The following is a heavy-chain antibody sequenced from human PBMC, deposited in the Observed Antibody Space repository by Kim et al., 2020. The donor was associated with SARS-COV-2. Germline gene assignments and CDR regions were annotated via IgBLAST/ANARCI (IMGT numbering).Heavy chain of an antibody. J-gene: IGHJ5*02. CDR2: IYTSGNT. D-gene: IGHD3-10*01. Sequence: SETLSLTCTVSGASVTTYYWTWIRQSAGKGLEWIGRIYTSGNTTYNPSLKGRVTMSLDTSKNHFSLKLTSVTAADTAVYYCARHGSWFDPWGQGIVVTVSS. V-gene: IGHV4-4*07. CDR3: ARHGSWFDP. CDR1: GASVTTYY.